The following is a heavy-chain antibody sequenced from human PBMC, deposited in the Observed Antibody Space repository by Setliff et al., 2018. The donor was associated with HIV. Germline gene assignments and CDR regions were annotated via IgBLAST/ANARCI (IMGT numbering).Heavy chain of an antibody. V-gene: IGHV3-7*01. CDR2: IKQDGSEK. J-gene: IGHJ4*02. CDR3: ARDRRFGELRSPDY. Sequence: LRLSCAASGFPFSSYWMSWVRQAPGKGLEWVANIKQDGSEKYYVDSVKGRFTISRDNAKNSLYLQMNSLRAEDTAVYYCARDRRFGELRSPDYWGQGTLVTVSS. CDR1: GFPFSSYW. D-gene: IGHD3-10*01.